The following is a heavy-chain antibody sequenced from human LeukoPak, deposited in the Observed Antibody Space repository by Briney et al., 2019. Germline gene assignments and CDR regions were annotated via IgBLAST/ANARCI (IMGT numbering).Heavy chain of an antibody. CDR1: GGSISSSSYY. CDR2: IYYSGST. J-gene: IGHJ4*02. CDR3: ARRKYSSSWYFDY. Sequence: SETLSLTCTVSGGSISSSSYYWGWIRPPPGQGLEWIGSIYYSGSTYYNPSLKSRVTISVDTSKNQFSLKLSSVTAADTAVYYCARRKYSSSWYFDYWGQGTLVTVSS. D-gene: IGHD6-13*01. V-gene: IGHV4-39*01.